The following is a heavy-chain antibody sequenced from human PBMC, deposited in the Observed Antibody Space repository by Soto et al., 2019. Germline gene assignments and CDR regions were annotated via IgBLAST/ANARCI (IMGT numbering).Heavy chain of an antibody. CDR1: GFTFSIYS. CDR3: AKDRHPEGPLDY. D-gene: IGHD6-6*01. V-gene: IGHV3-23*01. J-gene: IGHJ4*02. CDR2: MSGSGGST. Sequence: AGSLTLACAASGFTFSIYSMSCVRHAPGKGLEWVSAMSGSGGSTYYADSVKGRFTVSRDNSKNTLYLQMNSLRAEDTAVYYCAKDRHPEGPLDYWGQGTLVTVSS.